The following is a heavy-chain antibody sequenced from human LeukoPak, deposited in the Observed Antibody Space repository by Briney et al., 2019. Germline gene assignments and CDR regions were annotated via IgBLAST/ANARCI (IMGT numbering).Heavy chain of an antibody. V-gene: IGHV3-30-3*01. CDR1: GFTFSSYA. D-gene: IGHD6-13*01. J-gene: IGHJ4*02. CDR3: ARASPGIAAAGYFDY. Sequence: PGRSLRLSCAASGFTFSSYAMHWVRQAPGKGLEWVAVISYDGSNKYYADSVKGRFTISRDNSKNTLYLQMNSLRAEDTAAYYCARASPGIAAAGYFDYWGQGTLVTVSS. CDR2: ISYDGSNK.